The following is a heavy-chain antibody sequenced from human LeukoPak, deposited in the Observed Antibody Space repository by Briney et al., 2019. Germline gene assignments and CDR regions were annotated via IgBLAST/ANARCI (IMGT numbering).Heavy chain of an antibody. V-gene: IGHV4-31*03. CDR1: GGSISSGGYY. D-gene: IGHD3-16*01. CDR3: ARDAGGIDAFDI. Sequence: SQTLSLTCTVSGGSISSGGYYWSWIRQHPGKGLEWIGYIYYSGSTYYNPSLKSRVTISVDTSKNLFSLKLSSVTAADTAVYYCARDAGGIDAFDIWGQGTMVTVSS. CDR2: IYYSGST. J-gene: IGHJ3*02.